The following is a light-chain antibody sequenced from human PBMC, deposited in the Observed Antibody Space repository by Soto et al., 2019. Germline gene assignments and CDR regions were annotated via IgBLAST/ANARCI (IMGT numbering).Light chain of an antibody. CDR1: SGSIASNY. J-gene: IGLJ2*01. Sequence: FMLTQPHSVSESPGKTVTISCTRSSGSIASNYVQWYQQRPGSAPTTVIYEDNRRPAGVPDRLSGSIDGSSNSASLTISGLETEDEADYYCQSYDASNHVIFGGGTKLTVL. CDR2: EDN. V-gene: IGLV6-57*04. CDR3: QSYDASNHVI.